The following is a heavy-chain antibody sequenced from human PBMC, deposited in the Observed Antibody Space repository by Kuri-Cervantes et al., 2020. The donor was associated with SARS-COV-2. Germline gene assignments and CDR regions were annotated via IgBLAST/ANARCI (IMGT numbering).Heavy chain of an antibody. CDR3: ARGYDSSGYSLDY. V-gene: IGHV3-74*01. D-gene: IGHD3-22*01. Sequence: GGLLRLSCEASGFTFSSYWMHWVRQAPGKGLLWVSRINSDGSSTSYADSVKGRFTISRDNAKNTLYLQMNSLRAEDTAVYYCARGYDSSGYSLDYWGQGTLVTVSS. J-gene: IGHJ4*02. CDR1: GFTFSSYW. CDR2: INSDGSST.